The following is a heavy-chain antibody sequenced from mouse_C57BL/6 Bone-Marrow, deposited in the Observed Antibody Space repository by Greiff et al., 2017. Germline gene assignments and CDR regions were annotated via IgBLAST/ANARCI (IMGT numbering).Heavy chain of an antibody. D-gene: IGHD1-1*01. CDR2: IYPGDVNT. V-gene: IGHV1S56*01. CDR3: ARGDFYGNYAMDY. J-gene: IGHJ4*01. Sequence: QVQLQQSGPELVKPGASVRISCKASGYTFTNYYMHWMKQRPGQGLEWIGWIYPGDVNTKYNEKFKDKATLTADNSSGTAFMHLNSLTSEDSAVYFGARGDFYGNYAMDYWGQGISVTVSS. CDR1: GYTFTNYY.